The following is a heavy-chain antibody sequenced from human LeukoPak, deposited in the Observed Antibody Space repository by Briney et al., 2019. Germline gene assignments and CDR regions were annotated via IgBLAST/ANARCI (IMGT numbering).Heavy chain of an antibody. D-gene: IGHD1-26*01. CDR1: GFTFSSYG. CDR3: AKLGRRPPPDY. V-gene: IGHV3-23*01. Sequence: GGTLRLSCAASGFTFSSYGMSWVRQAPGKGLEWVSAISGSGGSTYYADSVKGRFTISRANSKNTLYLQMNSLRAEDTAVYYCAKLGRRPPPDYWGQGTLVTVSS. J-gene: IGHJ4*02. CDR2: ISGSGGST.